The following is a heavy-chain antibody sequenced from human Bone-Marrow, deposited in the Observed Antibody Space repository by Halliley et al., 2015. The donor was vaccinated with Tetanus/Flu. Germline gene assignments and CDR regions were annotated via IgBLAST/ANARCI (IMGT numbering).Heavy chain of an antibody. CDR2: INHSGST. V-gene: IGHV4-34*01. CDR3: ARGLIMDV. Sequence: TLSLTCAVYGGSFSGYYWSWIRQPPGKGLEWIGEINHSGSTNYNPSLKSRVTISVDTSKNQFSLKLSSLTAADTAVYYCARGLIMDVWGQGTTVTVSS. J-gene: IGHJ6*02. CDR1: GGSFSGYY.